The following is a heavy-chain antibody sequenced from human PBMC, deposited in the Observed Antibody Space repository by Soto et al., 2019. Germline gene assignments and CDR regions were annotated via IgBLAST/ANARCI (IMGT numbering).Heavy chain of an antibody. J-gene: IGHJ4*02. CDR2: IYYSGST. CDR1: GGSISSYY. Sequence: NPSETLSLTCTVSGGSISSYYWSWIRQPPGKGLEWIGYIYYSGSTNYNPSLKSRVTISVDTSKNQFSLKLSSVTAADTAVYYCARGATVTQYDYWGQGTLVTVSS. CDR3: ARGATVTQYDY. D-gene: IGHD4-17*01. V-gene: IGHV4-59*01.